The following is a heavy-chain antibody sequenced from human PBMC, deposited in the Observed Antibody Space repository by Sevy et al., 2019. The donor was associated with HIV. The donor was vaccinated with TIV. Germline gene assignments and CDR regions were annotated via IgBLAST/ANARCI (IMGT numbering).Heavy chain of an antibody. D-gene: IGHD3-22*01. Sequence: ASVKVSCKASGGTFSSYAISWVRQAPGQGLEWMGGIIPIFGTANYAQKFQGRVTITADESTSTAYMELSSLRSEDTAVYCCARRRGRSGYYFDYWGQGTLVTVSS. CDR2: IIPIFGTA. J-gene: IGHJ4*02. V-gene: IGHV1-69*13. CDR1: GGTFSSYA. CDR3: ARRRGRSGYYFDY.